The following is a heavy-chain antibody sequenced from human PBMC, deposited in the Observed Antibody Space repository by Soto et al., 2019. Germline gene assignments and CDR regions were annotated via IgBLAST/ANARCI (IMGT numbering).Heavy chain of an antibody. CDR1: GFTFSSYA. J-gene: IGHJ6*02. CDR2: MSGSAVST. V-gene: IGHV3-23*01. Sequence: GGSLRLSCAASGFTFSSYAMSWVRQAPGKGLEWVSVMSGSAVSTYYADSVKGRFAISRDNSKNTLFLQMNSLRAEDTAVYYCAKDQLAGLAAAGYGMDVWGQGTTVTVSS. D-gene: IGHD6-13*01. CDR3: AKDQLAGLAAAGYGMDV.